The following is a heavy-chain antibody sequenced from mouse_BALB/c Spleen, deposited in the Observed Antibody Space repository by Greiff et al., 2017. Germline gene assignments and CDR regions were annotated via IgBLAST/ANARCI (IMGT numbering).Heavy chain of an antibody. CDR1: GFNIKDTY. CDR2: IDPANGNT. V-gene: IGHV14-3*02. CDR3: ARGPTYAY. Sequence: EVKLQESGAELVKPGASVKLSCTASGFNIKDTYMHWVKQRPEQGLEWIGRIDPANGNTKYDPKFQGKATITADTSSNTAYLQLSSLTSEDTAVYYCARGPTYAYWGQGTLVTVSA. J-gene: IGHJ3*01. D-gene: IGHD1-1*01.